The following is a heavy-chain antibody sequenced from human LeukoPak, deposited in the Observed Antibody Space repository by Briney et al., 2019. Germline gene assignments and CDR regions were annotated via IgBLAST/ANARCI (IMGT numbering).Heavy chain of an antibody. J-gene: IGHJ4*02. CDR3: ALENYYDSGGFSKAFDY. V-gene: IGHV1-2*02. D-gene: IGHD3-22*01. CDR1: GYTFTAKF. CDR2: IEPKSGVT. Sequence: GASVKVSCQTSGYTFTAKFLHWLRQAPGQGLEWRGGIEPKSGVTVYGQKFRGRVTVTRDTSVSTAYMEVSGLRSDDTALYYCALENYYDSGGFSKAFDYRGQGTLVTVSS.